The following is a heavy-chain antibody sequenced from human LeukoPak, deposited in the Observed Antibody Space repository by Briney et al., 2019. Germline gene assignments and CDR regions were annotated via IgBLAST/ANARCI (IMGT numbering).Heavy chain of an antibody. Sequence: SETLSLTCPVSGGSISSYYWSWIRQPPGKGLEWIGEINHSGSTNYNPSLKSRVTISVDTSKNQFSLKLSSVTAADTAVYYCARNDFWSGYYWSPYYYYGMDVWGQGATVTVSS. CDR2: INHSGST. D-gene: IGHD3-3*01. CDR3: ARNDFWSGYYWSPYYYYGMDV. V-gene: IGHV4-34*01. J-gene: IGHJ6*02. CDR1: GGSISSYY.